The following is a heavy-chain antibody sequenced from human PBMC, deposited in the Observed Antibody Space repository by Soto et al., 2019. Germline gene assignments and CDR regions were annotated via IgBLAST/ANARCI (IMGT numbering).Heavy chain of an antibody. Sequence: RSLTCAISGDSIGNFYWSWIRQPAGKGLESLGRLSASGRTNYSPSLQSRVTMSLDRSKNRFSLRLTSVSAADTAVYFCARGMGRYFDLWGRGTLVTVSS. V-gene: IGHV4-4*07. CDR1: GDSIGNFY. CDR3: ARGMGRYFDL. CDR2: LSASGRT. D-gene: IGHD2-8*01. J-gene: IGHJ2*01.